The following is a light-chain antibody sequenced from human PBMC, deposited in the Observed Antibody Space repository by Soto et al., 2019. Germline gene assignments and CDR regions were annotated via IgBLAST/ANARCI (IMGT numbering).Light chain of an antibody. CDR1: SIGVGDSDC. J-gene: IGLJ1*01. CDR2: DVT. V-gene: IGLV2-14*03. CDR3: SSYTSGSTYV. Sequence: QSALTQPASVSGSPGQSITISCTGTSIGVGDSDCVFWYQQHPGKAPKLVIYDVTNRPSGVSNRFSASKSGNTASLTISGLQAEDEADYYCSSYTSGSTYVFGSGTKLTVL.